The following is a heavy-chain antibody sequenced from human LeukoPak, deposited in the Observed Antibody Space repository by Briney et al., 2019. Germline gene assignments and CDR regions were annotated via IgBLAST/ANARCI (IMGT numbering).Heavy chain of an antibody. CDR2: ISGSGVYT. Sequence: GGSLRLSCAASGFSFSAYAMSWVRQAPGKGLEWVSSISGSGVYTFYADSVKGRFTISRDNSKNTLYLQMNSLRAEDTAVYYCAKEAGERRQQQAADYWGQGSLVTVSS. D-gene: IGHD6-13*01. J-gene: IGHJ4*02. CDR3: AKEAGERRQQQAADY. V-gene: IGHV3-23*01. CDR1: GFSFSAYA.